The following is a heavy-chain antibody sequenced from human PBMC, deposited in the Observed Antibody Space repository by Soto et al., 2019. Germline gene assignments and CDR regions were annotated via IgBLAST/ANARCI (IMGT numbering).Heavy chain of an antibody. D-gene: IGHD2-15*01. V-gene: IGHV4-30-4*01. CDR2: IYYSGST. CDR1: GGSISSGDYY. Sequence: SETLSLTCTVSGGSISSGDYYWSWIRQPPGKGLEWIGYIYYSGSTYYNPSLKSRVTISVDTSKNQFSLKLSSVTAADTAVYYCARGEAFRYCSGGSCNYYHYYYGMDVWGQGTTVTVSS. J-gene: IGHJ6*02. CDR3: ARGEAFRYCSGGSCNYYHYYYGMDV.